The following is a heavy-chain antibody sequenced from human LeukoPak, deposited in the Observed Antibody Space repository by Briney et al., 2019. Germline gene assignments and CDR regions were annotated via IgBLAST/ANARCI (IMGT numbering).Heavy chain of an antibody. J-gene: IGHJ3*02. CDR1: GYTFTGYY. D-gene: IGHD1-26*01. V-gene: IGHV1-2*02. CDR3: ARGRTSGSYGYLNPFDI. Sequence: GASVTVSCKASGYTFTGYYMHWVRQAPGQGLEWMGWINPNSGGTNYAQKFQGRVTMTRDTSISTAYMELSRLRSDDTAVYYCARGRTSGSYGYLNPFDIWGQGTMVTVSS. CDR2: INPNSGGT.